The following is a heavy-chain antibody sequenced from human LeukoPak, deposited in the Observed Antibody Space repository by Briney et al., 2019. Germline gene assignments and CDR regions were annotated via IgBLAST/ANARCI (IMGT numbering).Heavy chain of an antibody. D-gene: IGHD1-26*01. V-gene: IGHV3-23*01. Sequence: GGSLRLSCAASRFTFSSYAMSWVRQAPGKGLEWVSAISGSGGSTYYADSVKGRFTISRDNSKNTLYLQMNSLRAEDTAVYYCARERVGATKANAFDIWGQGTMVTVSS. CDR3: ARERVGATKANAFDI. CDR1: RFTFSSYA. J-gene: IGHJ3*02. CDR2: ISGSGGST.